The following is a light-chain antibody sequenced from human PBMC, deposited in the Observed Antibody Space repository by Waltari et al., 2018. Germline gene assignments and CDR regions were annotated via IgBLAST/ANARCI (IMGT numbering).Light chain of an antibody. CDR1: SGHTSNI. CDR2: VNSDGSH. J-gene: IGLJ3*02. Sequence: QLVLTQSPSASASLGASVRLTCTLDSGHTSNIIAWHQQQPEKGPRYLMQVNSDGSHRKGDGIPDRFSGSGSGAERYLTISNVQSEDEADYYCQTGGHGTWVFGGGTKLTVL. V-gene: IGLV4-69*01. CDR3: QTGGHGTWV.